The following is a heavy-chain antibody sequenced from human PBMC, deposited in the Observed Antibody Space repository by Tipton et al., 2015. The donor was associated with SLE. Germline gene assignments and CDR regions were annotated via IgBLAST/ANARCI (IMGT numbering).Heavy chain of an antibody. CDR2: IYYSGST. Sequence: TLSLTCTVSGGSISSSSYYWDWIRQPPGKGLEWIGSIYYSGSTYYNPSLKSRVTISVDTSRNQFSLKLSSVTAADTAVYYCAPSIAARPRDWYFDLWGRGTLVTVSS. D-gene: IGHD6-6*01. CDR1: GGSISSSSYY. J-gene: IGHJ2*01. V-gene: IGHV4-39*01. CDR3: APSIAARPRDWYFDL.